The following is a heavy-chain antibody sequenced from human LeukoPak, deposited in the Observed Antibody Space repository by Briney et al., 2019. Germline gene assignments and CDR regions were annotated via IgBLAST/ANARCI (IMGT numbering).Heavy chain of an antibody. D-gene: IGHD5-12*01. J-gene: IGHJ4*02. CDR3: ARDRGYTQDY. CDR1: GFSFSGYH. V-gene: IGHV3-33*01. CDR2: IWYDGSKE. Sequence: PGGSLRLSCAASGFSFSGYHMHWVRQAPGKGLEWVAVIWYDGSKEYYADSVQGRFTISRDNSKSTLYLQMNSLRAEDTAVYYCARDRGYTQDYWGQGTLVTVSS.